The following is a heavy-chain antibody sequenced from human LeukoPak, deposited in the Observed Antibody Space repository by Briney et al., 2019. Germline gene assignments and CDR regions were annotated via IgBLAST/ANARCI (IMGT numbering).Heavy chain of an antibody. V-gene: IGHV3-30-3*01. D-gene: IGHD6-25*01. Sequence: GSLRLSCAASGFTFSSYAMHWVRQAPGKGLEWVAVISYDGSNKYYADSVKGRFTISRDNSKNTLYLQMNSLRAEDTAVYYCARGASAYWGQGTLVTVSS. CDR1: GFTFSSYA. J-gene: IGHJ4*02. CDR2: ISYDGSNK. CDR3: ARGASAY.